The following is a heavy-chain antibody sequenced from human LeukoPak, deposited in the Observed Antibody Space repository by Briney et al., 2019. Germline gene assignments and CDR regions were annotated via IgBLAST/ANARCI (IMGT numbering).Heavy chain of an antibody. J-gene: IGHJ5*02. CDR2: ISDSGGST. V-gene: IGHV3-23*01. Sequence: PGGSLRLSCVASGLTFSSYAMSWVRQAPGKGLEWVAAISDSGGSTYYVDSVRGRFTISRDNSKNTVYLQMNSLRAEDTAVYYCAKDIRGPGNYGWFDPWGREPWSPSPQ. CDR1: GLTFSSYA. CDR3: AKDIRGPGNYGWFDP. D-gene: IGHD3-10*01.